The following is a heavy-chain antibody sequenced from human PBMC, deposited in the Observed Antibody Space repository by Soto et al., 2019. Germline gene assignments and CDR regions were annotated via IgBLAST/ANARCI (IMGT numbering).Heavy chain of an antibody. J-gene: IGHJ4*02. CDR2: IKEDGSGK. CDR1: GFTFSSYW. CDR3: VRVGRLGGY. Sequence: EVQLVESGGGLVQPGGSLRLSCTASGFTFSSYWMSWVRQAPGKGLGWVANIKEDGSGKYYVDSVKGRFSISRDNARNSLYLQMTGLRVEDTAVYYCVRVGRLGGYWGQGALVTVSS. D-gene: IGHD3-16*01. V-gene: IGHV3-7*03.